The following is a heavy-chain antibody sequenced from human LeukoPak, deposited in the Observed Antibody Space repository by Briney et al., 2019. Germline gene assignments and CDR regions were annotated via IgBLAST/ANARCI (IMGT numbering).Heavy chain of an antibody. V-gene: IGHV3-15*07. CDR3: IADTPPWNPYGLDY. D-gene: IGHD1-1*01. CDR2: IKSKVDGGTT. J-gene: IGHJ4*02. Sequence: GGSLRLSCAPSGFTFSSAWMHWVRQAPGKGWKWSGRIKSKVDGGTTDYAAPVKGRFTISRDDLENMLYLQMNSLKTEDTAVYYCIADTPPWNPYGLDYWGQGTLVTVSS. CDR1: GFTFSSAW.